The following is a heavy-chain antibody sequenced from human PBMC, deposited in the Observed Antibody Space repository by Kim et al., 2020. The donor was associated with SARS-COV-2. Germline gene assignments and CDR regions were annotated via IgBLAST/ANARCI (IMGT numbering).Heavy chain of an antibody. CDR1: GFAFSNYA. Sequence: GGSLRLSCEASGFAFSNYAMSWVRQVPGKGLEWVSNIFGSGSNTYHADFVKGRFTISKDNSKNTLYLQMNSLRPEDTAIYYCARHVHTSTCAFFWYFDLWGRGTLVTVSS. V-gene: IGHV3-23*01. CDR3: ARHVHTSTCAFFWYFDL. D-gene: IGHD6-13*01. J-gene: IGHJ2*01. CDR2: IFGSGSNT.